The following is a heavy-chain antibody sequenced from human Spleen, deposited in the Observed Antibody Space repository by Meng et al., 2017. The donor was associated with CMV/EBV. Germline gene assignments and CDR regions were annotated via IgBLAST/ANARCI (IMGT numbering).Heavy chain of an antibody. CDR2: ISGSGGGTYYGDSV. J-gene: IGHJ6*02. D-gene: IGHD4-23*01. CDR3: ASLGGRASPPNGFYYYGMDV. V-gene: IGHV3-23*01. Sequence: GESLKISCVGSGFTFSTYALTWVRQAPEKGLEWVSAISGSGGGTYYGDSVYYADSVKGRFTISRDNSKKTLYLQITSLRVEDTAEYYCASLGGRASPPNGFYYYGMDVWGRGTTVTVSS. CDR1: GFTFSTYA.